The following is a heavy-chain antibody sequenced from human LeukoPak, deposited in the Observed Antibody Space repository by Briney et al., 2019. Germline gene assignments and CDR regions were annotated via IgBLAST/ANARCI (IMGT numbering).Heavy chain of an antibody. CDR3: TSWGDTTAEYFQR. V-gene: IGHV3-11*06. CDR2: ISSSSSYT. D-gene: IGHD2-21*02. J-gene: IGHJ1*01. CDR1: GFTFSDFY. Sequence: GGSLRLSCAASGFTFSDFYMSWIRQDPGKGLEWVSYISSSSSYTNYADSVKGRFTISRDNAQNSMYLQMNSLRVEDTAVYYCTSWGDTTAEYFQRWGQGTLVTVSS.